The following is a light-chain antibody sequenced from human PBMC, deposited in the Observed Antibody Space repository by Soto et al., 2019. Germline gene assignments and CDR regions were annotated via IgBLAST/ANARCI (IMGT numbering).Light chain of an antibody. CDR3: QQYGSSPPVT. Sequence: EIVLTQSPGTLPLSPGERATLSCRASQSVSSSYLAWYQQKPGQAPRLLIYGVSSRATGIPDRLSGSGSGTDFTLTISRLEPEDFAVYYCQQYGSSPPVTFGQGTRLEIK. V-gene: IGKV3-20*01. J-gene: IGKJ5*01. CDR2: GVS. CDR1: QSVSSSY.